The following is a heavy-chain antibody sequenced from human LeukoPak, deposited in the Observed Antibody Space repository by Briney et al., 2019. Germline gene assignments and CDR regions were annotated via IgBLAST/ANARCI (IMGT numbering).Heavy chain of an antibody. J-gene: IGHJ4*02. V-gene: IGHV5-51*01. CDR3: ARLGITGTTLYYFDN. CDR1: GYSFISYW. Sequence: GESLKISFKGSGYSFISYWIGWVRQMPGKGLEWMGIIYPGDSDTRYSPSFQGQVTISADKSISTAYLQWSSLKASDSAMYYCARLGITGTTLYYFDNWGQGTLVTVSS. CDR2: IYPGDSDT. D-gene: IGHD1-20*01.